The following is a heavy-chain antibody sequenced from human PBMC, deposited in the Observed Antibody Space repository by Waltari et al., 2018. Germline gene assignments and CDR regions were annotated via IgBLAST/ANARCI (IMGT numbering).Heavy chain of an antibody. CDR2: INPNSGGT. CDR1: GYTFTGSY. D-gene: IGHD6-13*01. V-gene: IGHV1-2*02. Sequence: QVQLVQSGAEVKKPGASVKVSCKASGYTFTGSYMHWVRQAPGQGLARMGWINPNSGGTNYAQKFQGRVTRTRDTSISTAYMELSRLRSDDTAVYYCARERRRGSSSRPPPNWGQGTLVTVSS. J-gene: IGHJ1*01. CDR3: ARERRRGSSSRPPPN.